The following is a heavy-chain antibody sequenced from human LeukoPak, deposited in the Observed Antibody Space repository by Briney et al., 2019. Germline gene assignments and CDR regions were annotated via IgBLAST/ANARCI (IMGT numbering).Heavy chain of an antibody. J-gene: IGHJ4*02. CDR3: ARASVIRGVTSDY. V-gene: IGHV3-74*01. Sequence: PGGSLRLTCAASGFTFNTYWMHWVRQAPGKGLVWVSRINSDGSSTSYADSVKGRFTISRDNAKNTLYLQMNSLRAEDTAVYYCARASVIRGVTSDYWGQGTLVTVSS. CDR2: INSDGSST. CDR1: GFTFNTYW. D-gene: IGHD3-10*01.